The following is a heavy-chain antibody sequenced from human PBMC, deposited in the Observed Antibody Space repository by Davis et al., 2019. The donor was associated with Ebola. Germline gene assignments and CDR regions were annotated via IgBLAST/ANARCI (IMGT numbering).Heavy chain of an antibody. CDR2: ISSSGSYI. V-gene: IGHV3-21*01. CDR3: AAAGVY. D-gene: IGHD6-13*01. J-gene: IGHJ4*02. Sequence: GGSLRLSCAASGFTFSIYTMNWVRQAPGEGLEWVSSISSSGSYIYYPDSVRGRFTISRDNAKNSLYLQMNSLRAEDTAVYYCAAAGVYWGQGTLVTVSS. CDR1: GFTFSIYT.